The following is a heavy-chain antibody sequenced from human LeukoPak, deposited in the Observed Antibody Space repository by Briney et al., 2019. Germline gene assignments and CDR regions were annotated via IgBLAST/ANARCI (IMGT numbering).Heavy chain of an antibody. J-gene: IGHJ4*02. CDR3: ARVAMGDYVRVPNDY. V-gene: IGHV3-23*01. D-gene: IGHD4-17*01. Sequence: GGSLRLSCAASGFTFSSYAMSWVRQAPGKWLEWVSAISAGGGSTYYADSVKGRFTISRDDSKNTLYLQMNSLRAEDTALYYCARVAMGDYVRVPNDYCGQATLVTVYS. CDR1: GFTFSSYA. CDR2: ISAGGGST.